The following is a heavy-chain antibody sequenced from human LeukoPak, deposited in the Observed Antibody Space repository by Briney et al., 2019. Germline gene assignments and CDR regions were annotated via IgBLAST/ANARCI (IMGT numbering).Heavy chain of an antibody. D-gene: IGHD2-15*01. CDR3: ASEGWQVLDY. Sequence: GSLRLSCAASGFTFSSYWMHWVRQAPGKGLVWVSRIYSDGSATNYADSVKGRFTISRDNAKNTLYLQMNNLRVEDTAVYYCASEGWQVLDYWGQGTLSPSPQ. CDR2: IYSDGSAT. CDR1: GFTFSSYW. V-gene: IGHV3-74*01. J-gene: IGHJ4*02.